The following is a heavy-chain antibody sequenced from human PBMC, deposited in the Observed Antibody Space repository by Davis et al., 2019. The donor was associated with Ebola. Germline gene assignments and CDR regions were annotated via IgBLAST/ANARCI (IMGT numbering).Heavy chain of an antibody. Sequence: PGGSLRLSCAASGFTFDDYAMHWVRQAPGKGLEWVSGISWNSGSIGYADSVKGRFTISRDNAKNSLYLQMNSLRAEDTALYYCAKEAGYWGNAFDIWGQGTMVTVSS. V-gene: IGHV3-9*01. CDR1: GFTFDDYA. CDR3: AKEAGYWGNAFDI. D-gene: IGHD2-15*01. J-gene: IGHJ3*02. CDR2: ISWNSGSI.